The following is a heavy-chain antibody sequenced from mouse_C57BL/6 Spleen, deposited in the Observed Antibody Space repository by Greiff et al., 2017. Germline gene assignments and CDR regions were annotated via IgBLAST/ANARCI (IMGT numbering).Heavy chain of an antibody. D-gene: IGHD1-1*01. CDR3: ARREGGGSSPRFAY. V-gene: IGHV5-6*02. Sequence: EVMLVESGGDLVKPGGSLKLSCAASGFTFSSYGMSWVRQTPDKRLEWVATISSGGSYTYYPDSVKGRFTISRDNAKNTLYLQMSSLKSEDTAMYYCARREGGGSSPRFAYWGQGTLVTVSA. CDR2: ISSGGSYT. J-gene: IGHJ3*01. CDR1: GFTFSSYG.